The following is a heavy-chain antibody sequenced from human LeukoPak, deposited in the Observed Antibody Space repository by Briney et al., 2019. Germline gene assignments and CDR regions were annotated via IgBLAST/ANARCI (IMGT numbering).Heavy chain of an antibody. CDR2: ISAYNGNT. Sequence: ASVKVSCKASGYTFTSYGISWVRQAPGRGLEWMGWISAYNGNTNYAQKLQGRVTMTTDTSTSTAYMELRSLRSDDAAVYYCARDPHIVVVPAAMPEFDYWGQGTLVTVSS. V-gene: IGHV1-18*04. CDR3: ARDPHIVVVPAAMPEFDY. D-gene: IGHD2-2*01. CDR1: GYTFTSYG. J-gene: IGHJ4*02.